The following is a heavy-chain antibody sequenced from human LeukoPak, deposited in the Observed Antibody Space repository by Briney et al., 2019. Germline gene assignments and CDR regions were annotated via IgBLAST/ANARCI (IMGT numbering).Heavy chain of an antibody. CDR3: ARDRVTMVRGVHHWFDP. V-gene: IGHV1-18*01. Sequence: ASVKVSCKASGYTFTRYGISWVRQAPGQGLEWMGCISAYNGNTNYAQKLQGRATMTTDTSTSTAYMELRSLRSDDTAVYYCARDRVTMVRGVHHWFDPWGQGTLVTVSS. J-gene: IGHJ5*02. CDR1: GYTFTRYG. CDR2: ISAYNGNT. D-gene: IGHD3-10*01.